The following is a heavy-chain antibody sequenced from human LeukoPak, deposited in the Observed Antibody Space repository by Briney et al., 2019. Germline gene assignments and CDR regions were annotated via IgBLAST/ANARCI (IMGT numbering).Heavy chain of an antibody. D-gene: IGHD4-17*01. Sequence: PGGSLRLSCEASGFRFSNYAMHWVRQAPGKGLEWLAVISNDGGHQYYPDSVEGRLTISRDNSQNTVLLQLNSLRPEDTAVYFCARDSTAAVPDYCDYDYNNWFDPWGQGTLVTVSS. CDR1: GFRFSNYA. J-gene: IGHJ5*02. V-gene: IGHV3-30*01. CDR2: ISNDGGHQ. CDR3: ARDSTAAVPDYCDYDYNNWFDP.